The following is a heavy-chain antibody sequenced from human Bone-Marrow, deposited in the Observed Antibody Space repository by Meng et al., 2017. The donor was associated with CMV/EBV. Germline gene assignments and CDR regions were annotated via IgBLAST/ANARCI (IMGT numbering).Heavy chain of an antibody. Sequence: ASVKVSCKASGYTFTGYYMHWVRQAPGQGLEWMGWINPNSGGTNYAQKFQGRVTMTRDTSISTAYMELSRLRSDDTAVYYCARGGAIVVVPAAIDYWGQGKLVNVAS. CDR2: INPNSGGT. CDR3: ARGGAIVVVPAAIDY. J-gene: IGHJ4*02. D-gene: IGHD2-2*01. V-gene: IGHV1-2*02. CDR1: GYTFTGYY.